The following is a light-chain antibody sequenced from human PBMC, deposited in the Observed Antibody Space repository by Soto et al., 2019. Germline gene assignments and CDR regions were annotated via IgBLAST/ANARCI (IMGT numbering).Light chain of an antibody. Sequence: QSVLTQPPSASGTPGQRVTICCSGRSSNIGSNYVYWYQQLPGTAPKLLIYRNNQRPSGVPDRFSGSKSGTAASLAISGLRSEDEADYYCAAWDDSLSGRYVFGTGTKVTVL. J-gene: IGLJ1*01. CDR1: SSNIGSNY. V-gene: IGLV1-47*01. CDR2: RNN. CDR3: AAWDDSLSGRYV.